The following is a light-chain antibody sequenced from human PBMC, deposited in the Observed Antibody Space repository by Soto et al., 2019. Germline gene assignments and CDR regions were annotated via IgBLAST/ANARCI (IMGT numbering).Light chain of an antibody. CDR1: QSVGIH. CDR3: QQYHQWPPIT. J-gene: IGKJ5*01. CDR2: GAS. V-gene: IGKV3-15*01. Sequence: EIVMTQSPATLSVSPGERDPLSCRASQSVGIHLAWYQQKPGQAPSLLIYGASTRATGIPARFSGSGSGTEFTLTISSLQSEDFAVYYCQQYHQWPPITFGQGTRLEIK.